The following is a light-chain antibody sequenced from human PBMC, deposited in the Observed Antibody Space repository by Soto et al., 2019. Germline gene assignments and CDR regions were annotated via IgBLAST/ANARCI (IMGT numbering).Light chain of an antibody. Sequence: QSALTQPPSASGSPGQSVTISCAGTSSDVGAYNYVSWYQHHPGKAPKLIIYDVTKRPSGVPDRFSGSKSGNTASLTVSVLQAEDEAHYYCNSYGGNAHVLFGGGTKLTVL. J-gene: IGLJ2*01. CDR3: NSYGGNAHVL. V-gene: IGLV2-8*01. CDR1: SSDVGAYNY. CDR2: DVT.